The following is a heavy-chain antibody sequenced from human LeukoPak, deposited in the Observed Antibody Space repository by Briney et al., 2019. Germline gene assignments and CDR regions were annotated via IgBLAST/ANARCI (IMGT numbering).Heavy chain of an antibody. V-gene: IGHV1-46*01. CDR3: ARDGDIVVVPAAMSGGYYYYMDV. Sequence: ASVKVSCKASGYTFTSYYMHWVRQAPGQGLEWMGIINPSGGSTSYAQKFQGRVTMTRDMSTSTVYMELSSLRSEDTAVYYCARDGDIVVVPAAMSGGYYYYMDVWGKGTTVTVSS. D-gene: IGHD2-2*01. J-gene: IGHJ6*03. CDR1: GYTFTSYY. CDR2: INPSGGST.